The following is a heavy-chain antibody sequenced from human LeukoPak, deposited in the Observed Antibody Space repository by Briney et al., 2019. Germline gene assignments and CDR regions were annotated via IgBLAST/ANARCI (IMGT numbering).Heavy chain of an antibody. CDR1: GFTFSSYE. V-gene: IGHV3-48*03. CDR3: ARGGLYSSTLGY. J-gene: IGHJ4*02. D-gene: IGHD6-19*01. Sequence: PGGSLRLSCAASGFTFSSYEMQWVRQAPGKGLQWVSYISGSGNTIYYADSVKGRFTISRDNAKNSLYLQMSSLRAEDTAVYYCARGGLYSSTLGYWGQGTLVTVSS. CDR2: ISGSGNTI.